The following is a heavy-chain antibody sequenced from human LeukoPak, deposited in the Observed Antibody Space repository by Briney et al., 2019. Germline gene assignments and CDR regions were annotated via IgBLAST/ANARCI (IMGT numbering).Heavy chain of an antibody. CDR1: GFPFGSYA. Sequence: GSLRISCAASGFPFGSYAMSWVRQAPGKGLERVSAISGSGGSTYYADSVKGQFTISRDNSKNTLYLQMNSLRAEDTAVYYCAKGPAIRSSGYYYYYYGMDVWGQGTTVTVSS. J-gene: IGHJ6*02. CDR2: ISGSGGST. CDR3: AKGPAIRSSGYYYYYYGMDV. D-gene: IGHD3-22*01. V-gene: IGHV3-23*01.